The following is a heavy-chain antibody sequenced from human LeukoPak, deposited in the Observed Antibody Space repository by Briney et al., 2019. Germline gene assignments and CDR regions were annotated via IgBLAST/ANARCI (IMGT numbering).Heavy chain of an antibody. J-gene: IGHJ6*04. V-gene: IGHV3-53*01. Sequence: GGSLRLSCAASGFTVSSNYMSWVRQAPGKGLEWVSVIYSGGSTNYADSVKGRFTISRDNSKNTVYLQMNSLRAEDTAVYYCAREGLTMVRGADVWGKGTTVTVSS. D-gene: IGHD3-10*01. CDR1: GFTVSSNY. CDR3: AREGLTMVRGADV. CDR2: IYSGGST.